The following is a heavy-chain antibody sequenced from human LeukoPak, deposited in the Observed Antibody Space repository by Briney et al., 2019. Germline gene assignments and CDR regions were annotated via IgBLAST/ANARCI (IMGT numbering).Heavy chain of an antibody. CDR1: GFTFSSYG. CDR3: ARDVY. Sequence: GGSLRLSCAASGFTFSSYGMHWVRQAPGKGLEWVAVISYDGSNKYYADSVKGRFTISRDNTKNSLYLQMNNLRAEDTAVFYCARDVYWGQGTQVTVSS. CDR2: ISYDGSNK. J-gene: IGHJ4*02. V-gene: IGHV3-30*03.